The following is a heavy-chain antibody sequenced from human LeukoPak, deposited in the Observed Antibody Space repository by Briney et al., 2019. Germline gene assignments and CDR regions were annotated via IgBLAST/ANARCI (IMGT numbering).Heavy chain of an antibody. D-gene: IGHD2-2*01. CDR2: ISGSGGSA. V-gene: IGHV3-23*01. CDR1: GFTFSSYA. CDR3: ATTTRYCSSTSCYDYYFYYYGMDV. Sequence: GGSLRLSCAASGFTFSSYAMSWVHQAPGKGLEWVSAISGSGGSAYYADSVKGRFTISRDNSKNTLYLQMNSLRAEDTAVYYCATTTRYCSSTSCYDYYFYYYGMDVWGQGTTVTVSS. J-gene: IGHJ6*02.